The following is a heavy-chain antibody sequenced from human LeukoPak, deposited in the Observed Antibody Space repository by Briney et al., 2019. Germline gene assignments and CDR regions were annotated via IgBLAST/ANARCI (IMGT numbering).Heavy chain of an antibody. CDR3: AKDQYGGNPQYYFDY. V-gene: IGHV3-23*01. J-gene: IGHJ4*02. CDR1: GFTFSSYA. CDR2: ISGSGGNT. Sequence: PGGSLRLSCAASGFTFSSYAMSWVRQAPGKGLEWVSAISGSGGNTYYADSVKGRFTISRGNSKNTLYLQMNSLRAEDTAIYYCAKDQYGGNPQYYFDYWGQGTLVTVSS. D-gene: IGHD4-23*01.